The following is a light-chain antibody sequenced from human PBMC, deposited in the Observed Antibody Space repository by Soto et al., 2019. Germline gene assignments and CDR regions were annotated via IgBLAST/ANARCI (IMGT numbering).Light chain of an antibody. J-gene: IGKJ1*01. Sequence: EIVLTQSPGTLSLSPGKRVTLSCRASQSISSTYLAWYQQKPGQAPRLLIYGASSMATGIPDRFSGSGSGTDFTLTISRLEPEDFAVYYCQQYDSPPRTFGQGTKVEVQ. CDR3: QQYDSPPRT. CDR2: GAS. CDR1: QSISSTY. V-gene: IGKV3-20*01.